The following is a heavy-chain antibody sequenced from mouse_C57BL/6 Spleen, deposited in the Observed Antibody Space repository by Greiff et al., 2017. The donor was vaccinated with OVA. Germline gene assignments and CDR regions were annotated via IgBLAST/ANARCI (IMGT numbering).Heavy chain of an antibody. Sequence: QVQLKQPGAELVRPGTSVKLSCKASGYTFTSYWMHWVKQRPGQGLEWIGVIDPSDSYTNYNQKFKGKATLTVDTSSSTAYMQLSSLTSEDSAVYYCARKEALRWGYWGQGTTLTVSS. CDR2: IDPSDSYT. V-gene: IGHV1-59*01. CDR1: GYTFTSYW. CDR3: ARKEALRWGY. D-gene: IGHD1-1*01. J-gene: IGHJ2*01.